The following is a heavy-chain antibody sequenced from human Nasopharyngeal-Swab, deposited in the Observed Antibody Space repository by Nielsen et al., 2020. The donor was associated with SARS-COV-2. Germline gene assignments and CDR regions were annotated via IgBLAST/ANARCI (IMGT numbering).Heavy chain of an antibody. J-gene: IGHJ3*02. D-gene: IGHD3-10*01. CDR1: GFSFNNYG. CDR3: AKANVLFWFGQFKNDGFDI. CDR2: ILYEGSKK. Sequence: GESLKISCTASGFSFNNYGMHWVRRAPGKGLEWVAVILYEGSKKFYAESVEGRFTISRDYSKSTLYLQMDSLRTEDTAMYYCAKANVLFWFGQFKNDGFDIWGQGTMVAVSS. V-gene: IGHV3-30*18.